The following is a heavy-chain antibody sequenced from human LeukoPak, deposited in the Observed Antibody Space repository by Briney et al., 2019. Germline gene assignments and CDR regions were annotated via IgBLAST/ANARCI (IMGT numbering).Heavy chain of an antibody. CDR3: ASTVAGTLY. CDR2: TYYSGST. J-gene: IGHJ4*02. CDR1: GGSISSSTYY. V-gene: IGHV4-39*01. Sequence: SETLSLTCTVSGGSISSSTYYWGWIRQPPGKGLEWIGSTYYSGSTYYNPSLKSRVTISVDTSKNQFSLKLSSVTAADTAVYYCASTVAGTLYWGQGTLVTVSS. D-gene: IGHD6-19*01.